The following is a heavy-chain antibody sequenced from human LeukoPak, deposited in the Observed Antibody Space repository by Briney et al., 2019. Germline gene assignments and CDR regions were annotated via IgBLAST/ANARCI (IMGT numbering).Heavy chain of an antibody. Sequence: GGSLRLSCVASGFTFSTNAMMWVRQAPGKGLEWVSAIRASDGYTEYADSVKGRFTISRDNSKKTLYLQMRSLRAEDTAIYYCARDPNGDYIGAFDFGGQGTLVTVSS. CDR1: GFTFSTNA. V-gene: IGHV3-23*01. D-gene: IGHD4-17*01. CDR2: IRASDGYT. J-gene: IGHJ3*01. CDR3: ARDPNGDYIGAFDF.